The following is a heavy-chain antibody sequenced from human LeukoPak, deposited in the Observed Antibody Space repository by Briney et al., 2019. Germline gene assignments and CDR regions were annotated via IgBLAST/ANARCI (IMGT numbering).Heavy chain of an antibody. V-gene: IGHV5-51*01. Sequence: GESLKISCKGSGYSFTTYWIAWVRQMPGKGLEWMGIIYPGDSDTRYSPSFQGQVTMSADKSISTAYLQWSSLKASDTAMYYCARQFGESLSDAFDIWGQGTMVTVSS. CDR1: GYSFTTYW. CDR2: IYPGDSDT. J-gene: IGHJ3*02. D-gene: IGHD3-10*01. CDR3: ARQFGESLSDAFDI.